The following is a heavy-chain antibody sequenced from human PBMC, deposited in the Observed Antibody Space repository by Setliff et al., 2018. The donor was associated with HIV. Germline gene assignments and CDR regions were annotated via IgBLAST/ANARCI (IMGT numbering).Heavy chain of an antibody. J-gene: IGHJ3*01. CDR2: INSDGSHT. CDR1: GFTFSSYW. V-gene: IGHV3-74*01. Sequence: GGSLRLSCAASGFTFSSYWMHWVRQAPGEGLVWVSRINSDGSHTVYADSVKGRFTISRDNAKNTLYLQMNSLRAEDTAVYYCAKDRFSDSSAPGDAFDVWGVGTLVTVSS. D-gene: IGHD3-22*01. CDR3: AKDRFSDSSAPGDAFDV.